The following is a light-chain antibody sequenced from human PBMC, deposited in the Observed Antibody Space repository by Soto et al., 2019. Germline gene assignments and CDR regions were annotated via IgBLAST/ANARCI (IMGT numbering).Light chain of an antibody. CDR2: GAS. CDR3: QQYNNWPPTWT. J-gene: IGKJ1*01. CDR1: QSVSSK. Sequence: EIVMTQSPATLSVSPGGRATLSCRSSQSVSSKLAWYQQKPGQAPRLLIYGASTRATGIPARFSGSGSGTEFTLTISSLQSEDFAVYYCQQYNNWPPTWTFGQGTKVEIK. V-gene: IGKV3-15*01.